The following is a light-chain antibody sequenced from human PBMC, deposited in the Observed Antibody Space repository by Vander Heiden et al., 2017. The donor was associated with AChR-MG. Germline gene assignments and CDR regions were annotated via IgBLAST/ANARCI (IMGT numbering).Light chain of an antibody. CDR1: QNIGIY. J-gene: IGKJ1*01. Sequence: QMIQSLSSLSPPVRDRVSISCRASQNIGIYLHRSQQEPGKAPKLLIYAASSLQSGIPSTFSGSGSGTDFTLTITNLQPEDSTTSFCQQCETSPQTFGQGTKVEI. CDR3: QQCETSPQT. CDR2: AAS. V-gene: IGKV1-39*01.